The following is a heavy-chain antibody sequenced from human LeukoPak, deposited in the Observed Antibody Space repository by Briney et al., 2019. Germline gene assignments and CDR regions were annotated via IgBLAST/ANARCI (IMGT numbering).Heavy chain of an antibody. D-gene: IGHD2-2*01. Sequence: TGGSLRLSCAASGFTFSSHGMHWVRQAPGKGLEWVAFIRYDGSNKYYADSVKGRFTISRDNSKNTLYLQMNSLRAEDTAVYYCAKSGPQPPFDYWGQGTLVTVSS. CDR3: AKSGPQPPFDY. J-gene: IGHJ4*02. CDR1: GFTFSSHG. CDR2: IRYDGSNK. V-gene: IGHV3-30*02.